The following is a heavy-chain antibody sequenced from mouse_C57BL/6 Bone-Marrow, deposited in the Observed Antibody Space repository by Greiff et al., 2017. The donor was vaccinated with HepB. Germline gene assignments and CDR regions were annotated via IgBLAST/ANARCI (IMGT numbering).Heavy chain of an antibody. CDR2: INPDSSTI. CDR1: GIDFSRYW. CDR3: ARQGVTTVGDWYFDV. V-gene: IGHV4-1*01. Sequence: EVKLMESGGGLVQPGGSLKLSCAASGIDFSRYWMSWVRRAPGKGLEWIGEINPDSSTINYAPSLKDKFIISRDNAKNTLYLQMSKVRSEDTALYYCARQGVTTVGDWYFDVWGTGTTVTVSS. J-gene: IGHJ1*03. D-gene: IGHD1-1*01.